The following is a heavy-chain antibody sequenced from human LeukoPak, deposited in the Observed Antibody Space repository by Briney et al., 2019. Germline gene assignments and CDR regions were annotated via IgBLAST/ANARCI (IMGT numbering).Heavy chain of an antibody. CDR2: IRYDGSNK. Sequence: GGSLRLSCAASGFTFSSYGMHWVRQAPGKGLELVAFIRYDGSNKYYADSVKGRFTISRDNSKNTLHLQMNSLRAEDTAVYYCAKDSSGWYPNYYMDVWGKGTTVTVSS. D-gene: IGHD6-19*01. V-gene: IGHV3-30*02. J-gene: IGHJ6*03. CDR3: AKDSSGWYPNYYMDV. CDR1: GFTFSSYG.